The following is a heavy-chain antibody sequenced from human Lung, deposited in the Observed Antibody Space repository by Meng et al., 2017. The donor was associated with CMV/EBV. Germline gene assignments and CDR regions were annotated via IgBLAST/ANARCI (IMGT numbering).Heavy chain of an antibody. CDR1: GDTFSGYA. Sequence: SVXVSXKTSGDTFSGYAISWVRQAPEQGLEWMGAILRVLGTTNYAQKFQGRLTITADVSTSTAYMYLSSLKSEDTAVYYCARDLFQSLDGGSFLEWPQAYWXQGTLVTVSS. D-gene: IGHD3-3*01. J-gene: IGHJ4*02. V-gene: IGHV1-69*13. CDR2: ILRVLGTT. CDR3: ARDLFQSLDGGSFLEWPQAY.